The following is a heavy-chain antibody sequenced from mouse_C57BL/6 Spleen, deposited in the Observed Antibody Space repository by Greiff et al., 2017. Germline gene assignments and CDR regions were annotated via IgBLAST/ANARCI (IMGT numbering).Heavy chain of an antibody. Sequence: EVQRVESGGGLVQPGGSLKLSCAASGFTFSDYYMYWVRQTPEKRLEWVAYISNGGGSTYHPDTVKGRFTISRDNAKNRRYLQMGRLKSEDTAMYYCASHYDGYYGAMDYWGQGTSVTVSS. CDR3: ASHYDGYYGAMDY. J-gene: IGHJ4*01. D-gene: IGHD2-3*01. V-gene: IGHV5-12*01. CDR1: GFTFSDYY. CDR2: ISNGGGST.